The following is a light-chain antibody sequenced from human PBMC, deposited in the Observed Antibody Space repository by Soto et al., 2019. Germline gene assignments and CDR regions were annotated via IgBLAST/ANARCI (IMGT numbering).Light chain of an antibody. CDR3: QSYDTSLTGSWV. V-gene: IGLV1-40*01. CDR2: LNT. Sequence: QSVLTQPPSVSGAPGQRVTISCTGTTSNIGAGYDVHWYQQLPGTAPKLLIFLNTHRPSGVPDRFSGSKSGPSASLAITGLQAEDEADYYCQSYDTSLTGSWVFGGGTKVTVL. CDR1: TSNIGAGYD. J-gene: IGLJ3*02.